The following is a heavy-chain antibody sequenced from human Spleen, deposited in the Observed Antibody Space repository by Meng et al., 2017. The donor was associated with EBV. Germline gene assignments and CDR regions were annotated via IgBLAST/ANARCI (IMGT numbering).Heavy chain of an antibody. CDR3: ARAVYGSGSYFPI. J-gene: IGHJ4*02. CDR1: GASSSSTNW. D-gene: IGHD3-10*01. CDR2: IFHSGTI. V-gene: IGHV4-4*02. Sequence: QVALEELGPGLCKPSGHLSLTCAVPGASSSSTNWWNWVRQPPGKGLEWIGEIFHSGTITYNPSLESRATISVDKSKNQFSLRLTSVTAADTAVYYCARAVYGSGSYFPIWGQGTLVTVSS.